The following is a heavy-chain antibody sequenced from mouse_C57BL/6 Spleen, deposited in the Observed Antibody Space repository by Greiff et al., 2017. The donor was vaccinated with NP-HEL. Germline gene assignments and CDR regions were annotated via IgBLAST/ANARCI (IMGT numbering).Heavy chain of an antibody. J-gene: IGHJ2*01. V-gene: IGHV1-50*01. CDR2: IDPSDSYT. CDR1: GYTFTSYW. CDR3: ANGNDFDY. Sequence: QVQLQQPGAELVKPGASVKLSCKASGYTFTSYWMQWVKQRPGQGLEWIGEIDPSDSYTNYNQKFKGKATLTVDTSSSTAYMQLSSLTSEDSAVYYCANGNDFDYWGQGTTLTVSS. D-gene: IGHD2-1*01.